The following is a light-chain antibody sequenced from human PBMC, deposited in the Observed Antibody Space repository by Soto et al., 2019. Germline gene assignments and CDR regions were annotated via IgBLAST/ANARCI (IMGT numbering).Light chain of an antibody. Sequence: ETVLTQSPGTLSLSPGERATLSCRASQSVASNYLAWFQQKSGQAPRLLIYSASSRATGIPDRFSGSGSGTDFSLTISSLEPEDFAVYYCQQYNNWPPITFGQGTRLEIK. CDR3: QQYNNWPPIT. J-gene: IGKJ5*01. CDR2: SAS. V-gene: IGKV3-20*01. CDR1: QSVASNY.